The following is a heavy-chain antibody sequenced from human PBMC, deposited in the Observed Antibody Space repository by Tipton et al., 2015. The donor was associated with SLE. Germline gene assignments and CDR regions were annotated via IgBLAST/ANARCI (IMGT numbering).Heavy chain of an antibody. CDR2: IKQDGSEK. V-gene: IGHV3-7*01. J-gene: IGHJ4*02. Sequence: SGFSFSSSWMSWLRQAPGQGLEWVAKIKQDGSEKYYVDSVKGRFTISRDNAKNSLYLQMNSLRVEDTAIYYCAAGNDYVDYWGQGTLVTVSS. CDR3: AAGNDYVDY. D-gene: IGHD3-16*01. CDR1: GFSFSSSW.